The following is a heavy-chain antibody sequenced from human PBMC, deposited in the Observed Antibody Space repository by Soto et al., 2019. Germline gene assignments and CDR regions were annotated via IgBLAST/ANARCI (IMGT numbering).Heavy chain of an antibody. V-gene: IGHV3-23*01. CDR3: AKDRASSSWYYYYYGMDV. D-gene: IGHD6-13*01. CDR2: ISGSGGST. CDR1: GFTFSNYA. Sequence: EVQLLESGGGLVQPGGSLRLSCAVSGFTFSNYAMSWVRQAPGKGLEWVSAISGSGGSTYYADSVKGRFTISRDNSKNTLYLQMNSLRAEDTAVFYCAKDRASSSWYYYYYGMDVWGQGITVTVSS. J-gene: IGHJ6*02.